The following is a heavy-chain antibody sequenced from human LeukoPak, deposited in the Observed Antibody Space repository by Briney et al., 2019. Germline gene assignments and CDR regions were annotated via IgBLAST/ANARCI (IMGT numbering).Heavy chain of an antibody. Sequence: PGGSLRLSCAASGFTFSSYWMHWVRQAPGKGLVWVSRINSDGSSTSYADSVKGRFTISRDNAKNTLYLQMNSLRVDDTSVYYCAKVQLERRELLPNFDSWGQGTLVTVSS. J-gene: IGHJ4*02. CDR2: INSDGSST. CDR3: AKVQLERRELLPNFDS. V-gene: IGHV3-74*01. CDR1: GFTFSSYW. D-gene: IGHD1-1*01.